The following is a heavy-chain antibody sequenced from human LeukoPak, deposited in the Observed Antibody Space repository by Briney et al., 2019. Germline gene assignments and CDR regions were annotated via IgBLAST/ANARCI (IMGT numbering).Heavy chain of an antibody. J-gene: IGHJ4*02. CDR1: GFTFSTYG. CDR3: ARTGASDIVATISGDYFDY. D-gene: IGHD5-12*01. CDR2: ITYDGSNK. V-gene: IGHV3-30*03. Sequence: RTGGSLRLSCAASGFTFSTYGMHWVRQAPGKGLEWVAVITYDGSNKNYADSVKGRFTISRDNAKNSLYLQMNSLRAEDTAVYYCARTGASDIVATISGDYFDYWGQGTLVTVSS.